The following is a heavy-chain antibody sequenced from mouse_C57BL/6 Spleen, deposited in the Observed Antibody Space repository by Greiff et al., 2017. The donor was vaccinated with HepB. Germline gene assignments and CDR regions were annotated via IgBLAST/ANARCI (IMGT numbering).Heavy chain of an antibody. V-gene: IGHV1-80*01. CDR1: GYAFSSYW. Sequence: VQLQQSGAELVKPGASVKISCKASGYAFSSYWMNWVKQRPGKGLEWIGQIYPGDGDTNYNGKFKGKATLTADKSSSTAYMQLSSLTSEDSAVYFCARGTARDAMDYWGQGTSVTVSS. CDR3: ARGTARDAMDY. D-gene: IGHD3-2*01. J-gene: IGHJ4*01. CDR2: IYPGDGDT.